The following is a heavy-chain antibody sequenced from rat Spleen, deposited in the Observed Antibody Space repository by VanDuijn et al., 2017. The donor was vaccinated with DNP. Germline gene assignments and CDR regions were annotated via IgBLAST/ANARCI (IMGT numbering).Heavy chain of an antibody. Sequence: EVQLVESGGGLVQPKGSLKLSCAASGFDFNSYVMSWVRQAPGKGLDWVASIDIKTHNYATLYADSVEERFTISRDDSQNMVYLQMNNLKTEDTALYYCTSTWYFDFWGPGTMVTVSS. CDR1: GFDFNSYV. CDR3: TSTWYFDF. CDR2: IDIKTHNYAT. V-gene: IGHV10-4*01. J-gene: IGHJ1*01.